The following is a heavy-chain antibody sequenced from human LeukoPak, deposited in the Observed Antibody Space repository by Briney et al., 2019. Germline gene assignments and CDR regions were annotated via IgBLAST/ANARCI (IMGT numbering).Heavy chain of an antibody. CDR3: AKDAWRGSSYNPTYYMDV. CDR1: GFTFSSYE. V-gene: IGHV3-48*03. Sequence: GGSLRLSCAASGFTFSSYEMHWVRQAPGKGLEWVSYISSSGSTIYYADSVKGRFTISRDNAKNSLYLQMNSLKPEDTALYYCAKDAWRGSSYNPTYYMDVWGKGTTVTISS. D-gene: IGHD3-22*01. J-gene: IGHJ6*03. CDR2: ISSSGSTI.